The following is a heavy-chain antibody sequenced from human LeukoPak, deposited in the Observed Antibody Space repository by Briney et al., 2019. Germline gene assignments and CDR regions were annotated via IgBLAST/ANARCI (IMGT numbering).Heavy chain of an antibody. D-gene: IGHD5-18*01. CDR2: ISGSGAST. V-gene: IGHV3-23*01. J-gene: IGHJ4*02. CDR1: GFVFSTYA. Sequence: QTGGSLRLSCAASGFVFSTYAMSWVRQAPGRGLEWVSGISGSGASTYSANSVKGRFTISRDNSKNTLDLQMNSLRAEDTAIYYCVKDRYSSAYYFENWGQGTPVTVSS. CDR3: VKDRYSSAYYFEN.